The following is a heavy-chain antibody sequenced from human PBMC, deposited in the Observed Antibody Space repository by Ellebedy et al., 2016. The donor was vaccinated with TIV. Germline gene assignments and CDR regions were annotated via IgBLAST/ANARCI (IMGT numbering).Heavy chain of an antibody. CDR3: ARARRVYGDQRAWYFDL. D-gene: IGHD4-17*01. V-gene: IGHV4-39*07. CDR2: IYYSGST. CDR1: GGSISSSSYH. J-gene: IGHJ2*01. Sequence: MPGGSLRLSCTVSGGSISSSSYHWGWIRQPPGKGLEWIGSIYYSGSTHYNPSLKSRVTISVDTSKNQFSLKLSSVTAADTAVYYCARARRVYGDQRAWYFDLWGRGTLVTVSS.